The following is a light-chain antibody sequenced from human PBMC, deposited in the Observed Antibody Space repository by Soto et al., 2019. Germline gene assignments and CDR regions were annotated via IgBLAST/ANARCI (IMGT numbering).Light chain of an antibody. V-gene: IGLV3-21*02. J-gene: IGLJ1*01. Sequence: SYELTQPPSVSVAPGQTARITCGGNNIGSKSVHWYQQRPGQAPVLVLYDDSNRPSGIPERFSGSNSGSTATLTISSVEAGDEADYFCQVCDISSDQYLFGTGTKLTVL. CDR2: DDS. CDR1: NIGSKS. CDR3: QVCDISSDQYL.